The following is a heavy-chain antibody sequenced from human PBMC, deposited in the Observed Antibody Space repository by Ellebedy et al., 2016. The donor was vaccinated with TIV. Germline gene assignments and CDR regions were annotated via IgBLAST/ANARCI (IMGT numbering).Heavy chain of an antibody. CDR3: ARPHGRTFIFDT. CDR2: ISWNSDNI. J-gene: IGHJ5*02. Sequence: SLKISXAASGFTFDDYAMQRVRQAPGKGLEWVSGISWNSDNIGYADAVKGRFSISRDNRGNELILQMKRLRVEDTGVYYRARPHGRTFIFDTWGKGTLVTVSS. D-gene: IGHD3-16*02. CDR1: GFTFDDYA. V-gene: IGHV3-9*01.